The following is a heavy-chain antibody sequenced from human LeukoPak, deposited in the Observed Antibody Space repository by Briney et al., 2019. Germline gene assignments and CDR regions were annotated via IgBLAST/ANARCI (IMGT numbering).Heavy chain of an antibody. CDR1: GFTFSSYS. CDR2: ISSSSSTI. J-gene: IGHJ2*01. Sequence: GGSLRLSCAASGFTFSSYSMNWVRQAPGKGLEWVSYISSSSSTIYYADSVTGRFTISRDNAKNSLYLQMNSLRAEDTAVYYCASGSRVNWYFDLWGRGTLVTVSS. V-gene: IGHV3-48*04. CDR3: ASGSRVNWYFDL. D-gene: IGHD4-23*01.